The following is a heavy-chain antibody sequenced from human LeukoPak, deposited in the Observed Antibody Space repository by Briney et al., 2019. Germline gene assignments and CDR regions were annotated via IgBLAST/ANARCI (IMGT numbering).Heavy chain of an antibody. CDR3: AREVITMIVVADYGMDV. Sequence: GASVKVSCKASGYTFTSYGISWVRQAPGQGLEWMGWISAYNGNTNYAQKLQGRVTMTTDTSTSTAYMELRSLRSDDTAVYYCAREVITMIVVADYGMDVWGQGTTVTVSS. CDR1: GYTFTSYG. D-gene: IGHD3-22*01. CDR2: ISAYNGNT. V-gene: IGHV1-18*01. J-gene: IGHJ6*02.